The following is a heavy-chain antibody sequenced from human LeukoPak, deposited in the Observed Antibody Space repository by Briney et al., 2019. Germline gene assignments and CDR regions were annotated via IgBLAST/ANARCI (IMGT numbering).Heavy chain of an antibody. D-gene: IGHD6-19*01. J-gene: IGHJ3*02. Sequence: PGGSLRLSCAASGFTFSSYAMSWVRQAPGKGLEWVSAISGSGGSTYYADSVKGRFTISRDNSKNTLYLQMNSLRAEDTAVYYCAKGKGQWLVHVVAFDIWGQGTMVTVSS. CDR2: ISGSGGST. CDR3: AKGKGQWLVHVVAFDI. CDR1: GFTFSSYA. V-gene: IGHV3-23*01.